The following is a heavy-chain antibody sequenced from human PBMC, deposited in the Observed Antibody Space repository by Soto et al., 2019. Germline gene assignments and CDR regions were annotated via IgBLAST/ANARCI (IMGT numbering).Heavy chain of an antibody. Sequence: PGGSLRLACAASGFTFSSYAMSWVRQAPGKGLEWVSAISGSGGSTYYADSVKGRFTISRDNSKNTLYLQMNSLRAEDTAVYYCAKDSVPALLWFGESGLVNWFDPWGQGTLATVSS. CDR1: GFTFSSYA. CDR3: AKDSVPALLWFGESGLVNWFDP. J-gene: IGHJ5*02. D-gene: IGHD3-10*01. V-gene: IGHV3-23*01. CDR2: ISGSGGST.